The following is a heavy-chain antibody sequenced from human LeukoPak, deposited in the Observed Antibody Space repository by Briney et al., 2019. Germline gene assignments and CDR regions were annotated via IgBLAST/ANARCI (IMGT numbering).Heavy chain of an antibody. Sequence: GGSLRLSCAASGFTFSSYAMSWVRQAPGKGLEWVSAISGSGGSTYYADSVKGRFTISRDNSKNTLYLQMSSLRAEDTAVYYCARWTLQYYYDSSGYALDYWGQGTLVTVSS. CDR1: GFTFSSYA. CDR2: ISGSGGST. J-gene: IGHJ4*02. V-gene: IGHV3-23*01. CDR3: ARWTLQYYYDSSGYALDY. D-gene: IGHD3-22*01.